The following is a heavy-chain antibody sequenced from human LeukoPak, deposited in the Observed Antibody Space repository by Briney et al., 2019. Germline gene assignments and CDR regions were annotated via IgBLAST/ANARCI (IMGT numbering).Heavy chain of an antibody. Sequence: GGSLRLSCAASGFPFSRTSMNWVRQAPGKGLEWVSYISSDNSAMYYAASVKGRFTISRDNTKNSVYLQVNSLRAEDTAVYYCARIGYSSSSLDYWGQGTLVPVSS. J-gene: IGHJ4*02. CDR2: ISSDNSAM. V-gene: IGHV3-48*04. CDR3: ARIGYSSSSLDY. D-gene: IGHD6-6*01. CDR1: GFPFSRTS.